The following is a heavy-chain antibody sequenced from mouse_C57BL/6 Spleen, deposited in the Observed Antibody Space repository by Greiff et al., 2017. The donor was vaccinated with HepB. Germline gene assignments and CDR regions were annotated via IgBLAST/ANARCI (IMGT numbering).Heavy chain of an antibody. Sequence: QVTLKESGPGILQSSQTLSLTCSFSGFSLSTSGMGVSWIRQPSGKGLEWLAHIYWDDDKRYNPSLKSRLTISKDTSRNQVFLKITSVDTADTATYYCAREGSDYFDYWGQGTTLTVSS. V-gene: IGHV8-12*01. CDR3: AREGSDYFDY. J-gene: IGHJ2*01. CDR1: GFSLSTSGMG. CDR2: IYWDDDK.